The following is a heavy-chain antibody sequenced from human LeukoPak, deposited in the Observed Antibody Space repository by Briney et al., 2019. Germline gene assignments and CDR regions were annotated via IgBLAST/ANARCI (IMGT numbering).Heavy chain of an antibody. D-gene: IGHD3-10*01. CDR2: TYYRSRWYY. CDR3: ARDPSGDQGLDS. CDR1: GDSVSSNTAA. J-gene: IGHJ4*02. V-gene: IGHV6-1*01. Sequence: SQTLSLTCALSGDSVSSNTAAWYWIRQSPSRGLEWLGRTYYRSRWYYEYAVSVRSRITINADTSKNHFALQLNSVPPDDTAVYYCARDPSGDQGLDSWGQGTLVTVSS.